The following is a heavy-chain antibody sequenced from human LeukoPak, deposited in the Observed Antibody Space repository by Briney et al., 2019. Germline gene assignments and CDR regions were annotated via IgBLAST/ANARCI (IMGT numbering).Heavy chain of an antibody. Sequence: KPGGSLRLSCAASGFTFSSYSMNWVRQAPGKGLEWVSSSSSSSSYIYYADSVKGRFTISGDNAKNSLYLQMNSLRAEDTAVYYCARVGPPPINIFDYWGQGTLVTVSS. CDR3: ARVGPPPINIFDY. CDR2: SSSSSSYI. CDR1: GFTFSSYS. V-gene: IGHV3-21*01. J-gene: IGHJ4*02. D-gene: IGHD1-14*01.